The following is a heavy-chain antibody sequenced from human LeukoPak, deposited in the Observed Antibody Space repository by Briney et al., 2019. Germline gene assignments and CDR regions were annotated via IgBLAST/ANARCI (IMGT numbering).Heavy chain of an antibody. D-gene: IGHD2-2*03. CDR1: GYTFTSYY. J-gene: IGHJ4*02. V-gene: IGHV1-46*01. CDR2: INPSGGST. Sequence: ASVKVSCKASGYTFTSYYMHWVRQAPGQGLEWMGIINPSGGSTSYAQKFQGRVTMTRDTSTSTVYMELSSLRSEGTAVYYCARDRAGYCSSTSCFEADYWGQGTLVTVSS. CDR3: ARDRAGYCSSTSCFEADY.